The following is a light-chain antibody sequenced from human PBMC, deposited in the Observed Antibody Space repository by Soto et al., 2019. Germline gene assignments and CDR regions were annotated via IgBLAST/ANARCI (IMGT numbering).Light chain of an antibody. CDR3: QKYGSSPLT. Sequence: DIVLTQSPATLSVSAGDSASLSCRASQSVGSSYLAWYQQKTGQAPRLLTYGESSRATGVPDRFSGSGSGTDLTLTINRLEPEDFAVYFCQKYGSSPLTCGGGTKVDIK. CDR2: GES. V-gene: IGKV3-20*01. J-gene: IGKJ4*01. CDR1: QSVGSSY.